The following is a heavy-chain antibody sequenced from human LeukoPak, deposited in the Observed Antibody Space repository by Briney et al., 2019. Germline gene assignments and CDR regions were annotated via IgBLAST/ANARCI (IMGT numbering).Heavy chain of an antibody. Sequence: PGGSLRLSCAASGFTFSSYGMHWVRQAPGKGLEWVAVIWYDGSNKYYADSVKGRFTISRDNSKNTLYLQMNSLRAEDTAVYYCARDEQQLESYYYYYGMDVWGQGTTVTVSS. J-gene: IGHJ6*02. CDR2: IWYDGSNK. CDR3: ARDEQQLESYYYYYGMDV. D-gene: IGHD6-13*01. CDR1: GFTFSSYG. V-gene: IGHV3-33*01.